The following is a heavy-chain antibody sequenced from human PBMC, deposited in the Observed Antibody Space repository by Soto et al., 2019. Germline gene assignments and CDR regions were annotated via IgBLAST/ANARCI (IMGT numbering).Heavy chain of an antibody. D-gene: IGHD6-13*01. J-gene: IGHJ4*02. Sequence: QVQLVQSGAEVKKPGASVKVSCKASGYTFNTYDIEWVRLATGQGLEWMGSMNPNTGSTDYAQKFQGRVTMTMTTSISTAYLALISLRSDDAAIYDCDRTMGGIAAAVSDFWGQGTLVTVSS. V-gene: IGHV1-8*01. CDR1: GYTFNTYD. CDR2: MNPNTGST. CDR3: DRTMGGIAAAVSDF.